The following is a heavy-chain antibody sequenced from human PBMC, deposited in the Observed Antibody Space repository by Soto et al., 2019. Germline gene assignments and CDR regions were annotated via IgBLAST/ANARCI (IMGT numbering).Heavy chain of an antibody. V-gene: IGHV3-48*03. D-gene: IGHD6-6*01. J-gene: IGHJ4*02. CDR2: ISNSGRII. Sequence: LRLSCAASGXTFSSFEMNWVRQAPGKGLEWVSYISNSGRIIYYADSVKGRFTISRDDAKNSLYLQMNSLRAEDTAVYYCAREWGTSIAAAFDYWGQGTLVTVSS. CDR1: GXTFSSFE. CDR3: AREWGTSIAAAFDY.